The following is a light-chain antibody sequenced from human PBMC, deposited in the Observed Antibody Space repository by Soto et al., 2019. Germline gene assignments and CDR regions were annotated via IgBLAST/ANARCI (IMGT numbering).Light chain of an antibody. CDR2: DAS. CDR1: QSVSSNN. CDR3: QQYGRSPFT. J-gene: IGKJ3*01. Sequence: EIVLTQSPGTLSLSPGERATLSCRASQSVSSNNLAWYQQRPGQAPRVVIYDASTRATGIPERFSGSGSGTDFTLTISRLEPEDFAVYYCQQYGRSPFTFGPGTKVDIK. V-gene: IGKV3-20*01.